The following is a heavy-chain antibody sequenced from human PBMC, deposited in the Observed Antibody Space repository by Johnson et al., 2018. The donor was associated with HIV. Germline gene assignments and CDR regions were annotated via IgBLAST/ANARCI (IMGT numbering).Heavy chain of an antibody. CDR1: GFTVSSNY. J-gene: IGHJ3*02. CDR3: AKRVASTGGVFDI. V-gene: IGHV3-53*01. Sequence: VQLVESGGGLIQPGGSLRLSCAASGFTVSSNYMSWVRQAPGKGLEWVSVIYSGGSTYYADSVKGRFTISRDNSKNTLYLQMNSLRAEDTAMYFCAKRVASTGGVFDIWGQGTMVTVSS. D-gene: IGHD2-2*01. CDR2: IYSGGST.